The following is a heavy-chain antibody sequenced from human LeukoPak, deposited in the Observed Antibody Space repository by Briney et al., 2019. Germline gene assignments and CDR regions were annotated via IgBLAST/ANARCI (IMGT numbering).Heavy chain of an antibody. V-gene: IGHV4-34*01. Sequence: PGGSLRLSCAASGFTFSSYAMSWVRQAPGKGLEWIGEINHSGSTNYNPSLKSRVTISVDTSKNQFSLKLSSVTAADTAVYYCARGGYTSIYWGQGTLVTVSS. CDR2: INHSGST. CDR1: GFTFSSYA. CDR3: ARGGYTSIY. J-gene: IGHJ4*02. D-gene: IGHD5-24*01.